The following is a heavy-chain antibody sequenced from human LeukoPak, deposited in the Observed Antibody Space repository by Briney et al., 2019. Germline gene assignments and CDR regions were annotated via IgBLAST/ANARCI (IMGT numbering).Heavy chain of an antibody. CDR3: AGGGDYGDFPDY. Sequence: GGSLRLSCAASGFTFGDYWMHWVRQAPGKGLVWASRTNTDESRTSYTDSVKGRFTISRDNARNTLYLQMNSLRVEDTAVYYCAGGGDYGDFPDYWGQGTLVTVSS. CDR2: TNTDESRT. V-gene: IGHV3-74*01. D-gene: IGHD4-17*01. J-gene: IGHJ4*02. CDR1: GFTFGDYW.